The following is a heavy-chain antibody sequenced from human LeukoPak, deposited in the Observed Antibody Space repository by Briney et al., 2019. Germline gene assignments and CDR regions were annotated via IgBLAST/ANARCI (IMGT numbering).Heavy chain of an antibody. Sequence: ASVKVSCKASGYTFTSYYMHWVRQAPGQGLEWMGIINPSGGSTSYAQKFQGRVTMTRDMSTSTVYMELSSLRSEDTAVYYCARGGTAHLHLYNWFDPWGQGTLVTVSS. J-gene: IGHJ5*02. CDR3: ARGGTAHLHLYNWFDP. CDR1: GYTFTSYY. CDR2: INPSGGST. D-gene: IGHD1-26*01. V-gene: IGHV1-46*01.